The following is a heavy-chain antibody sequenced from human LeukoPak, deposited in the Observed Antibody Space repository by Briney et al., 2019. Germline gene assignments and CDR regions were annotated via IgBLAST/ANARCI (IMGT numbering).Heavy chain of an antibody. CDR3: ARQRADYFYHYLDV. V-gene: IGHV4-39*01. CDR1: GGSVSSTSYD. CDR2: VYYGGNT. J-gene: IGHJ6*03. Sequence: SETLSLTCTVSGGSVSSTSYDSDWVRQPPGKGLEWIGNVYYGGNTFYNSSLESRVTISVDMSKNQFSLKLTSLTAADTAVYYCARQRADYFYHYLDVWGKGTSVTVSS.